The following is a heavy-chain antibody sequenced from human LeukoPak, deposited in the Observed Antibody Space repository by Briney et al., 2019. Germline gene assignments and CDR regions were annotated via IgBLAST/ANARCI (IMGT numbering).Heavy chain of an antibody. CDR3: ARDRGYDTTDAFDI. CDR2: IYTSGST. D-gene: IGHD3-22*01. CDR1: GGAISSYY. Sequence: SETLSLTCTVSGGAISSYYWSWIRQPAGKGLEWIGRIYTSGSTNYNPSLKSRVTMSIDTSKNQFPLKLSSVTAADTAVYYCARDRGYDTTDAFDIWGQGTMVTVSS. V-gene: IGHV4-4*07. J-gene: IGHJ3*02.